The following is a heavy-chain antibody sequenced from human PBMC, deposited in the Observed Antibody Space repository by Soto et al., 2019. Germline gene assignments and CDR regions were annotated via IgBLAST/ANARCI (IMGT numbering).Heavy chain of an antibody. Sequence: ASVKVSCKASGYTFTGYYMHWVRQAPGQGLEWMGWINPNSGGTNYAQKFQGWVTMTRDTSISTAYMELSRLRSDDTAVYYCARGRSSDQDYYYYYYMDVWGKGTTVTVSS. CDR1: GYTFTGYY. V-gene: IGHV1-2*04. CDR2: INPNSGGT. D-gene: IGHD6-6*01. J-gene: IGHJ6*03. CDR3: ARGRSSDQDYYYYYYMDV.